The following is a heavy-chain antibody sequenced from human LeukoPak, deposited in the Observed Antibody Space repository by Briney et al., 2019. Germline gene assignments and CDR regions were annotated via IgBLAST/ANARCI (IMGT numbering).Heavy chain of an antibody. CDR2: IYTSGST. CDR1: GGSISSGSYY. CDR3: ARGDTAMVDDFDY. V-gene: IGHV4-61*02. J-gene: IGHJ4*02. Sequence: PSETLSLTCTVSGGSISSGSYYWSWIRQPAGKGLEWIGRIYTSGSTNYDPSLKSRVTISVDTSKNQSSLKLSSVTAADTAVYYCARGDTAMVDDFDYWGQGTLVTVSS. D-gene: IGHD5-18*01.